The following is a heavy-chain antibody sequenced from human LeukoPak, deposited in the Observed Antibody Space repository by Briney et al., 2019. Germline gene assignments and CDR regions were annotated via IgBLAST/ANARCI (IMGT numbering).Heavy chain of an antibody. CDR2: IYYSGST. V-gene: IGHV4-30-4*01. CDR1: GGSISSGDYY. Sequence: SETLSLTCTVSGGSISSGDYYWSWIRQPPGKGLEWIGYIYYSGSTYYNSSLKSRVTISVDTSKNQFSLKLSSVTAADTAVYYCAREIVVVPAAASYYYYGMDVWGQGTTVTVSS. D-gene: IGHD2-2*01. CDR3: AREIVVVPAAASYYYYGMDV. J-gene: IGHJ6*02.